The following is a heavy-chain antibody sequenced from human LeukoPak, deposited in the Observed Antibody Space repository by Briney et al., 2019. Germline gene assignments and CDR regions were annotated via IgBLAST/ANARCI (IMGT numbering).Heavy chain of an antibody. CDR1: GFTFSSYA. CDR3: ARDYDGSGYSDS. CDR2: ISSSGSYI. Sequence: PGGSLRLSCAASGFTFSSYAINWVRQAPGKGLEWVSSISSSGSYIYYADSVRGRFTISRDNAKNSLYLQMNSLRAEDTAVYYCARDYDGSGYSDSWGQGTLVTVSS. V-gene: IGHV3-21*01. J-gene: IGHJ4*02. D-gene: IGHD3-22*01.